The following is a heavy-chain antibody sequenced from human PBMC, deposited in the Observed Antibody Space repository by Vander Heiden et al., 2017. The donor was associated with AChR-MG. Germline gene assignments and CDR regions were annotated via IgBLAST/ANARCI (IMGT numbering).Heavy chain of an antibody. CDR1: GGTFSSYA. V-gene: IGHV1-69*01. Sequence: QLQLVHSGAEVKKPWRPVTASCKASGGTFSSYAISWVRQATGQGLEWMGGIIPIFGTANYAQKFQGRVTITADESTSTAYMELSSLRSEDTAVYYCARDYYDSPGWPPLGYWGQGTLVTVSS. J-gene: IGHJ4*02. CDR2: IIPIFGTA. D-gene: IGHD3-22*01. CDR3: ARDYYDSPGWPPLGY.